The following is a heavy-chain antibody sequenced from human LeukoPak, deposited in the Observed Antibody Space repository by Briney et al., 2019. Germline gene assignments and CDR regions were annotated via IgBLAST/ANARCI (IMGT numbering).Heavy chain of an antibody. J-gene: IGHJ4*02. V-gene: IGHV3-21*01. CDR2: ISSSSSYI. CDR1: GFTFSSYS. D-gene: IGHD6-6*01. Sequence: GGSLRLSCAASGFTFSSYSMNWVRQAPGKGLEWVSSISSSSSYIYYADSVKGRFTISRDNAKNSLYLQMNSLRAEDTAVYYCATEISSSSMFFPWGQGTLVTVSS. CDR3: ATEISSSSMFFP.